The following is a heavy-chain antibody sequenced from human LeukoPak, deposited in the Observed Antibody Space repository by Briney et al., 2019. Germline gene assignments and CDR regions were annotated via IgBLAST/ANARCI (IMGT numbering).Heavy chain of an antibody. CDR2: ISAYNGNT. V-gene: IGHV1-18*01. CDR1: GYTFTSYG. Sequence: GASVKVSCKASGYTFTSYGISWVRQAPGQGLEWMGWISAYNGNTNYAQKLQGRVTMTTDTSTSTAYMELRSLRSDDTAVYYCARGWYYDILTGYRKYNWFDPWGQGTLVTVSS. J-gene: IGHJ5*02. D-gene: IGHD3-9*01. CDR3: ARGWYYDILTGYRKYNWFDP.